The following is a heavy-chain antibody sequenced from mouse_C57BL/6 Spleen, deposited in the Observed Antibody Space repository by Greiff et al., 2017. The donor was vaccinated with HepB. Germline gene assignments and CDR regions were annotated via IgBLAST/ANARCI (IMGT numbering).Heavy chain of an antibody. CDR3: ARNGGLQGGFAY. CDR1: GYTFTSYW. D-gene: IGHD3-1*01. V-gene: IGHV1-55*01. J-gene: IGHJ3*01. Sequence: VKLQQSGAELVKPGASVKMSCKASGYTFTSYWITWVKQRPGQGLEWIGDIYPGSGSTNYNEKFKSKATLTVDTSSSTAYMQLSSLTSEDSAVYYCARNGGLQGGFAYWGQGTLVTVSA. CDR2: IYPGSGST.